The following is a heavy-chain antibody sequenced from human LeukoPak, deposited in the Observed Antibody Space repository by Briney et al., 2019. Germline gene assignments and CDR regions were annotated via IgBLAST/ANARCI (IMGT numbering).Heavy chain of an antibody. CDR2: IIPILGIA. J-gene: IGHJ4*02. D-gene: IGHD5-18*01. CDR3: ARDSRVQP. CDR1: GGTFSSYA. V-gene: IGHV1-69*04. Sequence: SVNVSCKASGGTFSSYAISWVRQAPGQGLEWMGRIIPILGIANYAQKFQGRVTITADKSTSTAYMELSSLRSEDTAVYYCARDSRVQPWGQGTLVTVSS.